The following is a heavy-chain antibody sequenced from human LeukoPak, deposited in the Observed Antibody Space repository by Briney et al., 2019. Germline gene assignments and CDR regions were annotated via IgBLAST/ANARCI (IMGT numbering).Heavy chain of an antibody. CDR3: ATDLRKVNYFDY. CDR1: GFTFSTYG. D-gene: IGHD4-23*01. V-gene: IGHV3-33*05. J-gene: IGHJ4*02. CDR2: ILYDGSNT. Sequence: PGGSLRLSCAASGFTFSTYGMHWVRQAPGKGLEWVAIILYDGSNTFYADSVKGRFTISRDNSKNTLYLQMSSLRAEDTAVYYCATDLRKVNYFDYWAQGPLVTVPS.